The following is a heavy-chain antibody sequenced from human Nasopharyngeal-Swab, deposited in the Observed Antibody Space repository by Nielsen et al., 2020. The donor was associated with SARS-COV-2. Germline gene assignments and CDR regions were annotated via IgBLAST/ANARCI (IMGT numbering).Heavy chain of an antibody. D-gene: IGHD3-9*01. J-gene: IGHJ4*02. CDR3: ARDHDWFDF. CDR1: GFTFSSCW. V-gene: IGHV3-7*01. Sequence: GESLKISCAASGFTFSSCWMSWVRQAPGKGLEWVANIKQDGSEKYYVDSVKGRFTISRDNAKNSLYLQMNSLRAEDTAVYYCARDHDWFDFWGQGILVTVSS. CDR2: IKQDGSEK.